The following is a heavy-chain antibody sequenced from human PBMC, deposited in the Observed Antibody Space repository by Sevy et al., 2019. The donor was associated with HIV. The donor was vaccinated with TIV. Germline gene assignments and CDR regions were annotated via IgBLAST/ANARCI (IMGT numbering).Heavy chain of an antibody. CDR3: ARDLVTRNRDPNCGH. V-gene: IGHV3-33*01. Sequence: GGSLRLSCAASGFNFSNYGMHWVRQAPGKGLEWVAVIWYDASNKYYADSVKGRFTISRDNSKNTPYLQMSSLRVEDTAIYYCARDLVTRNRDPNCGHWGQGTQVTVSS. D-gene: IGHD2-21*01. CDR2: IWYDASNK. J-gene: IGHJ4*02. CDR1: GFNFSNYG.